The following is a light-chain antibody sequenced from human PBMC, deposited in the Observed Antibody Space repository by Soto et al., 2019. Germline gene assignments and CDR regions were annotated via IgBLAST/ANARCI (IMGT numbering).Light chain of an antibody. J-gene: IGKJ1*01. CDR3: HQYATSPQT. Sequence: EIVLTQSPGTXSXXXXXXXTXXXRASQXVPKNYLAWYQHKPGQAPRLLIHGPSSRATGIPDRFSGSGSGTDFTLSISRLEPEDFAVYYCHQYATSPQTXGXGTKVEIK. V-gene: IGKV3-20*01. CDR2: GPS. CDR1: QXVPKNY.